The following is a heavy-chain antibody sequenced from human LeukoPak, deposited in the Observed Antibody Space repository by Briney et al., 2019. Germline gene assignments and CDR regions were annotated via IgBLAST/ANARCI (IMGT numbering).Heavy chain of an antibody. D-gene: IGHD1-1*01. V-gene: IGHV4-39*01. CDR1: GGSISSSSYY. CDR3: ARHHAEILVPND. CDR2: VYYSGNT. Sequence: PSETLSLTCTVSGGSISSSSYYWGWMRQPPGKGLEWIGSVYYSGNTYYNPSLKRRATISIDTPTSKNQFSLTLTSVTAADTAVYYCARHHAEILVPNDWGQGTLVTVSS. J-gene: IGHJ4*02.